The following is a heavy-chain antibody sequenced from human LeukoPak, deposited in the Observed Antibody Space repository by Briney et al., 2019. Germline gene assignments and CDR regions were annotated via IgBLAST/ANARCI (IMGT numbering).Heavy chain of an antibody. Sequence: SETLSLTCAVSGASISGYYWSWIRQPPGKGREWIGYIYYSGSTYYNPSLKSRVTISVDKSKNQFSLKLSSVTAADTAVYYCARTPAVRGVTTGADAFDIWGQGTMVTVSS. CDR1: GASISGYY. D-gene: IGHD4-17*01. V-gene: IGHV4-59*12. J-gene: IGHJ3*02. CDR3: ARTPAVRGVTTGADAFDI. CDR2: IYYSGST.